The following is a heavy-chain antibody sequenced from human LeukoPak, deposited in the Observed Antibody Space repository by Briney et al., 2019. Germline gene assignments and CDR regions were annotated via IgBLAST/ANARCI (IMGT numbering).Heavy chain of an antibody. V-gene: IGHV3-66*01. J-gene: IGHJ4*02. D-gene: IGHD6-19*01. Sequence: GGSLRHSCAASGFTVSSNYMSWVRQAPGKGLEWVSVIYSGGSTYYADSVKGRFTISRDNSKNTLYLQMNSLRAEDTAVYYCARGDSSGWSYYFDYWGQGTLVTVSS. CDR2: IYSGGST. CDR1: GFTVSSNY. CDR3: ARGDSSGWSYYFDY.